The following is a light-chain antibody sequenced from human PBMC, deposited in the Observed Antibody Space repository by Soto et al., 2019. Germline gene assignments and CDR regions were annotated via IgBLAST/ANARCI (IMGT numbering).Light chain of an antibody. CDR3: MQSLQSRS. Sequence: DIVMTQSPLSLPVTPGEPASISCRSSQSLLHSNGYTYLDWFLQRPGQSPQLLIYLASNRASGVPDRFSGSGSGTDFTLKISRVEAEDDGVYYCMQSLQSRSFGGGTKVEIK. J-gene: IGKJ4*01. CDR1: QSLLHSNGYTY. CDR2: LAS. V-gene: IGKV2-28*01.